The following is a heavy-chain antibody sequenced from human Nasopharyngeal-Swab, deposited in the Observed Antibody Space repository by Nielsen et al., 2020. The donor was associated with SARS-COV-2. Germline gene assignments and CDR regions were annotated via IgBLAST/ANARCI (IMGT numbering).Heavy chain of an antibody. CDR1: GFIFSDYA. Sequence: GGSLRLSCAASGFIFSDYAMSWVRQASGKGLEWVSTMSGGGDRTTYADSAKGRFTISRDNSKNTLSLQMNSLRAEDTAVYYCARGGRYTYYGMDVWGQGTTVTVSS. CDR2: MSGGGDRT. CDR3: ARGGRYTYYGMDV. J-gene: IGHJ6*02. V-gene: IGHV3-23*01. D-gene: IGHD1-26*01.